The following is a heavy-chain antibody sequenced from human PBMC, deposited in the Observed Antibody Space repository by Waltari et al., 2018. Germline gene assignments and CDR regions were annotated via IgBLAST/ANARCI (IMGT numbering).Heavy chain of an antibody. CDR2: ITGVGSGT. Sequence: EVQLVESGGGLVQPGGSLRLSCEASGFTFGTYWMHWVRQAPGKGLVWVGRITGVGSGTTYAASVKGRFTISRDNVKNTLFLQMNSLRDEDTAVYYCARYVVVTAGDYWGQGALVTVSS. D-gene: IGHD2-21*02. J-gene: IGHJ4*02. CDR1: GFTFGTYW. CDR3: ARYVVVTAGDY. V-gene: IGHV3-74*03.